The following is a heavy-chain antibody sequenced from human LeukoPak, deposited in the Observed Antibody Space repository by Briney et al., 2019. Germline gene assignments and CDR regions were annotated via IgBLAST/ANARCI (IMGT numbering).Heavy chain of an antibody. V-gene: IGHV4-34*01. CDR3: ARGQLELEYYYGMDV. J-gene: IGHJ6*02. Sequence: PSETLSLTCAVYGGSFSGYYWSWIRRPPGKGLEWIGEINHSGSTNYNPSLKSRVTISVDTSKNQFSLKLSSVTAADTTVYYCARGQLELEYYYGMDVWGQGTTVTVSS. D-gene: IGHD1-7*01. CDR2: INHSGST. CDR1: GGSFSGYY.